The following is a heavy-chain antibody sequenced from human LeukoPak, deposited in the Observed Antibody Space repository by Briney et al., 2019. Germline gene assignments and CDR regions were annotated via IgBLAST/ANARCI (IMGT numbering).Heavy chain of an antibody. CDR3: AKRRLQDQPHYDF. Sequence: GGSLRLSCAASGFTSSTYAMGWVRQAPGKGLEWVSTISTSGTTTFYADSVKGRFTISRDNSKNTLYLQMNSLRAEDTAVYYCAKRRLQDQPHYDFGGQGTLVTVSS. CDR1: GFTSSTYA. V-gene: IGHV3-23*01. CDR2: ISTSGTTT. D-gene: IGHD3-3*01. J-gene: IGHJ4*02.